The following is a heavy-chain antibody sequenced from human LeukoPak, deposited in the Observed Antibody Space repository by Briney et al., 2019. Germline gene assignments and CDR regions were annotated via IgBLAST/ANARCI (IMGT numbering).Heavy chain of an antibody. CDR1: GYTFTGYY. J-gene: IGHJ5*02. Sequence: ASVKVSCTASGYTFTGYYMHWVRQAPGQGLEWMGRINPNSGGTNYAQKFQGRVTMTRDMSISTAYMELSRLRSDDTAVYYCARGGLGTIFGAGYNWFDPWGQGTLVTVSS. CDR3: ARGGLGTIFGAGYNWFDP. V-gene: IGHV1-2*06. CDR2: INPNSGGT. D-gene: IGHD3-3*01.